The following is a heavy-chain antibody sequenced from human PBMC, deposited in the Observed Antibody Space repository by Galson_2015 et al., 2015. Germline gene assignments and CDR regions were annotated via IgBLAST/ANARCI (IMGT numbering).Heavy chain of an antibody. CDR3: ARDSSSSTNMDV. CDR2: ISTSSHT. Sequence: SLLLSCSSSFFPFLSSSLLFFFSSLGKGLEWVSYISTSSHTNYADSVKGRFTISRDNAKNSLYLQMNSLRAEDTAVYYCARDSSSSTNMDVWGKGTTVTVSS. J-gene: IGHJ6*03. CDR1: FFPFLSSS. V-gene: IGHV3-11*05. D-gene: IGHD6-6*01.